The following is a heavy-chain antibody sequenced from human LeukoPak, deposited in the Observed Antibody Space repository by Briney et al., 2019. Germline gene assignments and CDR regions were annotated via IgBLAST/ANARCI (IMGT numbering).Heavy chain of an antibody. Sequence: GGSLRLSCAAAGFSVSSSYMNWVRQAPGKGLEWVSIIYRDGKTFYADYVKGRFTISRDNSENTLYLQMNSLRAEDTAVYYCAKDSQPLGGGSFDPWGQGTLVTVSS. CDR3: AKDSQPLGGGSFDP. CDR2: IYRDGKT. V-gene: IGHV3-53*01. J-gene: IGHJ5*02. D-gene: IGHD3-10*01. CDR1: GFSVSSSY.